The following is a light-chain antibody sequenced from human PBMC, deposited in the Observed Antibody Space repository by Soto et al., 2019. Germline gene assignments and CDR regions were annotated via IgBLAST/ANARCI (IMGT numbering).Light chain of an antibody. J-gene: IGKJ2*01. CDR3: QQRSNQPPYT. CDR1: QSVSSY. V-gene: IGKV3-11*01. CDR2: DAS. Sequence: EIVLTQSPATLSLSPGERATLSCRASQSVSSYLAWYQQKPGQAPRLLIYDASTKANGIPARFSGSGSGTDFTLTISSVEPEDFAVYYCQQRSNQPPYTFGQGTKLEIK.